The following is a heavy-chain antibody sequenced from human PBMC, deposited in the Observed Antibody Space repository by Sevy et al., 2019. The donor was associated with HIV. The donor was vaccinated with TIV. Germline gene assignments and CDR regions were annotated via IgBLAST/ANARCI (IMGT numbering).Heavy chain of an antibody. J-gene: IGHJ3*02. Sequence: GGSLRLSCAASGFTFSSYVMSWVRQAPGKGLEWVSAISGSGGSTYYADSVKGRFTISRDNSKNTLYLQMNSLRAEDTAVYYCAKVRRAADAFDIWGQWTMVTVSS. CDR1: GFTFSSYV. CDR2: ISGSGGST. D-gene: IGHD6-13*01. V-gene: IGHV3-23*01. CDR3: AKVRRAADAFDI.